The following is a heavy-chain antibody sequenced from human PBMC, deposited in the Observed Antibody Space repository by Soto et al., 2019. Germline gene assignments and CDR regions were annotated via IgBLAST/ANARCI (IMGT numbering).Heavy chain of an antibody. V-gene: IGHV1-24*01. CDR1: GDTLTELS. CDR3: ATGRIATDLEFDY. Sequence: QVQLVQSGAEVKKPGASVKVSCKVSGDTLTELSMHWVRQAPGKGLEWMGGFDPEDGETIYAQKFQGRVTVTEDTSTDTDYMERSSLRSEDTAVYYCATGRIATDLEFDYWGQGTLVTVSS. D-gene: IGHD2-21*01. CDR2: FDPEDGET. J-gene: IGHJ4*02.